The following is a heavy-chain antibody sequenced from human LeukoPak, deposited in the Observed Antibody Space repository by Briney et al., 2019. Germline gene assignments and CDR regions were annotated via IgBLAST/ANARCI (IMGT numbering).Heavy chain of an antibody. CDR1: GGSISSHY. D-gene: IGHD3-22*01. J-gene: IGHJ4*02. CDR3: ARDSSGYYYFDY. Sequence: SETLSLTCTVSGGSISSHYWSWIRQPPGKGLEWIGYIYYSGSTYYNPSLKSRVTISVDTSKNQFSLKLSSVTAADTAVYYCARDSSGYYYFDYWGQGTLVTASS. CDR2: IYYSGST. V-gene: IGHV4-59*06.